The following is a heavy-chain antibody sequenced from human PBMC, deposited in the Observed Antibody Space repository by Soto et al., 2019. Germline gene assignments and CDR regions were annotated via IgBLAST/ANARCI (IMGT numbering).Heavy chain of an antibody. J-gene: IGHJ4*02. CDR1: GGSISSGGYS. CDR2: IYHSGST. Sequence: PSETLSLTCAVSGGSISSGGYSWSWILHPPGKGLEWIGYIYHSGSTYYNPSLKSRVIISVDRSKNQFSLKLSSVTAADTAVYYCARGGYDILTGYPSDYFDYWGQGTLVTVSS. D-gene: IGHD3-9*01. V-gene: IGHV4-30-2*01. CDR3: ARGGYDILTGYPSDYFDY.